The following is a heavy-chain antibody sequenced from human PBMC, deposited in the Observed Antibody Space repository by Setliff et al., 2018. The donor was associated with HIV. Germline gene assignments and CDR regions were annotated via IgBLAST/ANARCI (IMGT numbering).Heavy chain of an antibody. D-gene: IGHD3-10*01. J-gene: IGHJ4*02. CDR1: GYSFTSYW. CDR2: IYPGDSDT. V-gene: IGHV5-51*01. CDR3: ARQDGNSEYYFDY. Sequence: GESLKISCKGSGYSFTSYWIGWVRQMPGKGLEWMGIIYPGDSDTIYSPSLQGQVTISADKSTSTAYLQWSSLKASDTAIYYCARQDGNSEYYFDYWGQGTLVTVSS.